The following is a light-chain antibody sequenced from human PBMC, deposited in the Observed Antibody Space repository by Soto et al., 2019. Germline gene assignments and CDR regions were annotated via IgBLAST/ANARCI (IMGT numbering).Light chain of an antibody. CDR1: TGAVTSFYY. CDR2: STS. CDR3: LLYYGGAWV. V-gene: IGLV7-43*01. Sequence: QAVVTQEPSLTVSPGRTVTLTCASSTGAVTSFYYPNWFQQKAGQAPRVLIYSTSNKHSWTPARFSGSLLGDKAALTLSGVQPEDEAEYYCLLYYGGAWVFGGGTKLTVL. J-gene: IGLJ3*02.